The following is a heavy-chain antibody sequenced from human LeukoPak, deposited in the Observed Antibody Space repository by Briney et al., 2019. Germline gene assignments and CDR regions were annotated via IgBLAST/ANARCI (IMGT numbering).Heavy chain of an antibody. D-gene: IGHD6-6*01. Sequence: SETLSLTCTVSGGSIRSYYWSWMRQPPGKGLEWIGYIYYTGSTNYNPSLKSRVTISVDTSKNQFSLKLSSVTAADTAVYYCARHVEYSSSSEANFDYWGQGTLVTVSS. CDR2: IYYTGST. CDR1: GGSIRSYY. V-gene: IGHV4-59*08. CDR3: ARHVEYSSSSEANFDY. J-gene: IGHJ4*02.